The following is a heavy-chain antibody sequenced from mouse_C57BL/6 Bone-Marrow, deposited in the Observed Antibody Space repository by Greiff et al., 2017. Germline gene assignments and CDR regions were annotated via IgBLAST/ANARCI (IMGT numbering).Heavy chain of an antibody. V-gene: IGHV5-9-1*02. Sequence: EVQGVESGEGLVKPGGSLKLSCAASGFTFSSYAMSWVRQTPEKRLEWVAYISSGGDYIYYADTVKGRFTISRDNARNTLYLQMSSMKSENTAMYYCTRDEYCGSSDYYAMDYWGQGTSVTVSS. CDR1: GFTFSSYA. CDR3: TRDEYCGSSDYYAMDY. CDR2: ISSGGDYI. D-gene: IGHD1-1*01. J-gene: IGHJ4*01.